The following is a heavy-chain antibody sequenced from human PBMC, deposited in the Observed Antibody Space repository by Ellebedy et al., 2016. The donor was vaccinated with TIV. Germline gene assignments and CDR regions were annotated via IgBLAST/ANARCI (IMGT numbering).Heavy chain of an antibody. D-gene: IGHD6-6*01. V-gene: IGHV3-30-3*01. CDR1: GFTFSSYA. Sequence: GESLKISCAASGFTFSSYAMHWVRQAPGKGLEWVAVISFDGSNGYYADSVKGRFTISRDNSKNTLYLQMNSLRAEDTAVYYCAREGKKGSSPYYYYGMDVWGQGTTVTVSS. CDR2: ISFDGSNG. CDR3: AREGKKGSSPYYYYGMDV. J-gene: IGHJ6*02.